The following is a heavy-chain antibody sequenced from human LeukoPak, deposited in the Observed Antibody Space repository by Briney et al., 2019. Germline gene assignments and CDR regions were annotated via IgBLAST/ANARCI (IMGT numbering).Heavy chain of an antibody. CDR2: ISWNSGSI. Sequence: GRSLRLSCVISGFTFDDYGTHWVRQAPGKGLEWVSGISWNSGSIGYADSVKGRFTISRDNAKNSLYLQMNSLRVEDTALYYCAKGLRLDYDYGMDVWGQGTTVTVSS. D-gene: IGHD4-17*01. CDR1: GFTFDDYG. CDR3: AKGLRLDYDYGMDV. J-gene: IGHJ6*02. V-gene: IGHV3-9*01.